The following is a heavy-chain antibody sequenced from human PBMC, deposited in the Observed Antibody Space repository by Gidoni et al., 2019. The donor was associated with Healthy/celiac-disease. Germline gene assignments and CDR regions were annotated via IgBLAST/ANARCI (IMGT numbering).Heavy chain of an antibody. Sequence: EVQLVESGGGLVQPGGSLGLACSAPAFPFSSYAMHWVRQAAGKGLEYGSAISSNGGSTYYADSVKGRFTISRDNSKNTLYLQMSSLRAEDTAVYYCVKRARWERGAFDIWGQGTMVTVSS. J-gene: IGHJ3*02. CDR2: ISSNGGST. CDR3: VKRARWERGAFDI. CDR1: AFPFSSYA. V-gene: IGHV3-64D*09. D-gene: IGHD1-26*01.